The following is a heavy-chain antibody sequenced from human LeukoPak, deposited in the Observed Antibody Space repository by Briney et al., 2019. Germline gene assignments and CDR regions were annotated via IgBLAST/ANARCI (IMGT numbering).Heavy chain of an antibody. J-gene: IGHJ4*02. D-gene: IGHD6-13*01. V-gene: IGHV3-23*01. CDR3: AISYGSSWFRT. Sequence: GGSLRLSCVASGSTLRTYAMSWVRQAPGKGLEWVSYISNNGGRTDYADSVKGRFTISRDNSKNTLNLQMDSLTTEDTAVYYCAISYGSSWFRTWGQGTLVTVSS. CDR2: ISNNGGRT. CDR1: GSTLRTYA.